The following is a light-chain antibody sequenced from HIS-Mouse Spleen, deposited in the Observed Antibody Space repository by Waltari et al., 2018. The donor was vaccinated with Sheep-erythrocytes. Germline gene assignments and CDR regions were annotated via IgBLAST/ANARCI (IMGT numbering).Light chain of an antibody. J-gene: IGKJ4*01. V-gene: IGKV1-6*01. Sequence: AIQMTQSPSSLSASVGDRVTITCRASQGIRNDLGWYQQKPGKAPKLLIYAASSLQSGVPSRFSGSGSGTDFTLTISSLQPEDVAVYYCQQYYSTLTFGGGTKVEIK. CDR3: QQYYSTLT. CDR2: AAS. CDR1: QGIRND.